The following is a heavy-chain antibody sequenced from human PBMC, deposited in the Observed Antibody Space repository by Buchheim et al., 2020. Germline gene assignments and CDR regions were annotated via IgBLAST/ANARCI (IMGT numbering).Heavy chain of an antibody. Sequence: QVQLQESGPGLVKPSGTLSLTCAVSGGSITSSHWWTWVRQPPGKGLEWIGEIYHIGSTNYRPSLASRVTILVDRSKNQFSLTLRSVTAADTGFYYCARDPSSSATFDSWGQGTL. CDR3: ARDPSSSATFDS. V-gene: IGHV4-4*02. D-gene: IGHD2-2*01. CDR2: IYHIGST. J-gene: IGHJ5*01. CDR1: GGSITSSHW.